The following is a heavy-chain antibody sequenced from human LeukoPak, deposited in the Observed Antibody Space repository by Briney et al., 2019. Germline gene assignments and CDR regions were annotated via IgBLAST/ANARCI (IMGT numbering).Heavy chain of an antibody. CDR1: GGSISRNSYY. CDR3: ARRTGFDSGHYFDY. J-gene: IGHJ4*02. V-gene: IGHV4-39*01. Sequence: PSETLSLTCTVSGGSISRNSYYWGWIRQPPGKGLEWIGSIYYSGSTYYYPSLKSRVTTSIDTSKNQFSLKLSSVTAADTAVYYCARRTGFDSGHYFDYWGQGILVTVSS. CDR2: IYYSGST. D-gene: IGHD6-19*01.